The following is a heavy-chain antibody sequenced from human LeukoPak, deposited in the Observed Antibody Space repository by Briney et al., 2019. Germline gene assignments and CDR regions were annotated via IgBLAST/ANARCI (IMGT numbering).Heavy chain of an antibody. CDR1: GSTFTSYT. J-gene: IGHJ5*02. D-gene: IGHD3-10*02. CDR3: ARYPLAVRGVILLGWFDP. V-gene: IGHV1-18*01. CDR2: FSAYNGDR. Sequence: ASVKLSCTASGSTFTSYTITWERQAPGQGLEWMGWFSAYNGDRNYAHKLPGRVTLTTDTSTTTDNMELRSLRSDDTAVYYCARYPLAVRGVILLGWFDPWGQGTLVTVSS.